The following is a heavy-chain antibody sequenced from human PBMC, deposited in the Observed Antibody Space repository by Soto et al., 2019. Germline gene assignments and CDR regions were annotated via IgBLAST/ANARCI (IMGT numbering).Heavy chain of an antibody. V-gene: IGHV3-7*01. CDR3: ARAGDYDFWSGYYGLYYYGMDV. D-gene: IGHD3-3*01. CDR1: GFTFSSYW. CDR2: IKQDGSEK. J-gene: IGHJ6*02. Sequence: PGGSLRLSCAASGFTFSSYWMSWVRQAPGKGLEWVANIKQDGSEKYYVDSVKGRFTISRDNAKNSLYLQMNSLRAEDTAVYYCARAGDYDFWSGYYGLYYYGMDVWGQGTTVTVSS.